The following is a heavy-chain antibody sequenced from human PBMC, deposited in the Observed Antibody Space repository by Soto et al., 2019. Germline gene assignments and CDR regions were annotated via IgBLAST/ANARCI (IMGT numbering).Heavy chain of an antibody. D-gene: IGHD2-15*01. CDR2: INPSGGST. CDR1: GYTFTSYY. CDR3: ARNPKDCSGGSCYSSPPDY. V-gene: IGHV1-46*01. Sequence: ASVKVSCKASGYTFTSYYMHWVRQAPGQGLEWIGIINPSGGSTSYAQKFQGRVTMTRDTSTSTVYMELSSLRSEDTAVYYCARNPKDCSGGSCYSSPPDYWGQGTLVTVSS. J-gene: IGHJ4*02.